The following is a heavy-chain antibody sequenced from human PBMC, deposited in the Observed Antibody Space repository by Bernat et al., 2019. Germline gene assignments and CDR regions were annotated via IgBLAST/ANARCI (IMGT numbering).Heavy chain of an antibody. CDR3: ARTRRIMIFGVVITYYYYYYYMDV. Sequence: QVTLRESGPALVKPTQTLTLTCTFSGFSLSTSGMCVSWIRQPPGKALEWLALIDWDDDKYYSTSLKTRLTISKDTSKNQVVLTMTNMDPVDTATYYCARTRRIMIFGVVITYYYYYYYMDVWGKGTTVTVSS. CDR1: GFSLSTSGMC. J-gene: IGHJ6*03. CDR2: IDWDDDK. D-gene: IGHD3-3*01. V-gene: IGHV2-70*01.